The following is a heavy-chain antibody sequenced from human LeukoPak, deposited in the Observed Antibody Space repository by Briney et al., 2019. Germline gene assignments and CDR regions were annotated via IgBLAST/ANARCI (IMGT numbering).Heavy chain of an antibody. Sequence: PSETLSLTCTVSGGSIGSRSYFWGWIRQPPGKGLEWIGSIYYSGSTYYNPSLRSRVTISVDTSKNQFSLKLSSVTAADTALYYCAKTSTYYDILTGYQYYFDYWGQGTLVTVSS. J-gene: IGHJ4*02. D-gene: IGHD3-9*01. V-gene: IGHV4-39*01. CDR1: GGSIGSRSYF. CDR3: AKTSTYYDILTGYQYYFDY. CDR2: IYYSGST.